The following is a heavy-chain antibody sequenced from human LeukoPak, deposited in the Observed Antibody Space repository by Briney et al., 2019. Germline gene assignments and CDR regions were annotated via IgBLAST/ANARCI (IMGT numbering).Heavy chain of an antibody. J-gene: IGHJ4*02. CDR1: GGTFSSYA. V-gene: IGHV1-69*05. CDR3: ASLVEAAANFDY. CDR2: IIPIFGTA. Sequence: SVKVSCKASGGTFSSYAISRVRQAPGQGLEWMGGIIPIFGTANYAQKFQGRVTITTDGSTSTAYMELSSLRSEDTAVYYCASLVEAAANFDYWGQGTLVTVSS. D-gene: IGHD6-13*01.